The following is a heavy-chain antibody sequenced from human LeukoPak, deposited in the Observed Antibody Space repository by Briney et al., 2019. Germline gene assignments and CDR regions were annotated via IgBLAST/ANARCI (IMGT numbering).Heavy chain of an antibody. CDR2: INPNSGGT. J-gene: IGHJ4*02. Sequence: ASVKVSCKASGYTFTGYYMHWVRQAPGQGLEWMGGINPNSGGTNYAQKFQGRVTMTRDTSINTAYMELRRLRSDDRGVYYCARGGYYYGSGSPPHFDYWGQGTLVTVSS. CDR1: GYTFTGYY. CDR3: ARGGYYYGSGSPPHFDY. D-gene: IGHD3-10*01. V-gene: IGHV1-2*02.